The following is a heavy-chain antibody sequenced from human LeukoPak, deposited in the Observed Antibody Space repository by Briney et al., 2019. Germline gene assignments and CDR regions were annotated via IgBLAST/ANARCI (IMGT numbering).Heavy chain of an antibody. D-gene: IGHD4-17*01. CDR1: GGSISRYY. J-gene: IGHJ3*02. V-gene: IGHV4-59*01. CDR2: IYYSGST. Sequence: SETLSLTCTVSGGSISRYYWSWIRQPPGKGLEWIGYIYYSGSTNYNPSLKSRVTISVDTSKNQFSLKLSSVTAADTAVYYCARLYGDYPYDAFDIWGQGTMVTVSS. CDR3: ARLYGDYPYDAFDI.